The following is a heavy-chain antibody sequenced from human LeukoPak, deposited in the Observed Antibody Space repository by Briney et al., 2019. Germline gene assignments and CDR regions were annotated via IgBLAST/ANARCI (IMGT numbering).Heavy chain of an antibody. V-gene: IGHV3-21*01. J-gene: IGHJ4*02. CDR1: GFTFSAYS. CDR2: ITSTSSYM. CDR3: ARDLKGYSTH. D-gene: IGHD5-12*01. Sequence: GGSLRLSCAASGFTFSAYSMNWVRQAPGKGLEWVSSITSTSSYMYQADSVKGQFTISRDNAKNSLYLQMNSLRGEDTAVYYCARDLKGYSTHWGQGTLVTVSS.